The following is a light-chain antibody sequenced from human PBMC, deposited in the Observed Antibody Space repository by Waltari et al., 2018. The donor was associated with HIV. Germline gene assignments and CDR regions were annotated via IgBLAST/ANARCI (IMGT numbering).Light chain of an antibody. V-gene: IGLV1-40*01. CDR2: ANS. CDR3: QSYDSSLSGWV. CDR1: SSNIGAGYD. J-gene: IGLJ3*02. Sequence: QSVLTQSPSVSGAPGQRVTLSCTGSSSNIGAGYDVHWYQQLPGTAPKLLIYANSNRPSGVPDRFSGSKSGTSASLAITGLQAEDEADYYCQSYDSSLSGWVFGGGTKLTVL.